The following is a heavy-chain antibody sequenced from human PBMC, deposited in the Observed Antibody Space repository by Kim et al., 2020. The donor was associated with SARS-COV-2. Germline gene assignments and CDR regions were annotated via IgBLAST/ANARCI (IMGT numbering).Heavy chain of an antibody. CDR1: GGSISSGGYY. D-gene: IGHD2-2*01. J-gene: IGHJ5*02. V-gene: IGHV4-31*03. CDR3: ARAAGYCSSTSCYPNNWFDP. Sequence: SETLSLTCTVSGGSISSGGYYWSWIRQHPGKGLEWIGYIYYSGSTYYNPSLKSRVTISVDTSKNQFSLKLSSVTAADTAVYYCARAAGYCSSTSCYPNNWFDPWGQGTLVTVSS. CDR2: IYYSGST.